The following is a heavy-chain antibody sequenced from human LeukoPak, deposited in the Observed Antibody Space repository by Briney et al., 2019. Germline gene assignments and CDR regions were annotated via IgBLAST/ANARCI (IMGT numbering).Heavy chain of an antibody. CDR2: ISAYNGNT. V-gene: IGHV1-18*01. J-gene: IGHJ4*02. D-gene: IGHD1-20*01. Sequence: GASVKVSCKASRYTFTSYGISWVRQAPGQGLEWMGWISAYNGNTNYAQKLQGRVTMTTDTSTSTAYMELRSLRSDDTAVYYCARDPSITGTAHFDYWGQGTLVTVSS. CDR3: ARDPSITGTAHFDY. CDR1: RYTFTSYG.